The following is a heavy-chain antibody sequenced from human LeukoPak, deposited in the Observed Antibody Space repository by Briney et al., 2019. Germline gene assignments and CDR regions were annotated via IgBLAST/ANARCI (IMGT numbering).Heavy chain of an antibody. V-gene: IGHV4-39*07. J-gene: IGHJ3*02. CDR1: GGSISSSSYY. Sequence: PSETLSLTCTVSGGSISSSSYYWGWIRQPPGKGLEWIGSIYYSGSTYYNPSLKSRVTISVDTSKNQFSLKLSSVTAADTAVYYCARVDFDWLFKAFDIWGQGTMVTVSS. D-gene: IGHD3-9*01. CDR2: IYYSGST. CDR3: ARVDFDWLFKAFDI.